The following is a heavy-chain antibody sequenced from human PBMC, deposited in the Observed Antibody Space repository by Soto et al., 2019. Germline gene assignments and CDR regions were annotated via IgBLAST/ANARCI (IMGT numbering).Heavy chain of an antibody. Sequence: GGSLRLSCAASGFTFDDYAMHWVRQAPGKGLEWVSSIDSNSASVDYADSVRGRFTISRDNTQNSLLLQMSSLRPEDTAVYYCATDFGGTYDDLWGSYSRINYFDFWGQGALVTVSS. CDR3: ATDFGGTYDDLWGSYSRINYFDF. D-gene: IGHD3-3*01. CDR2: IDSNSASV. J-gene: IGHJ4*02. CDR1: GFTFDDYA. V-gene: IGHV3-9*01.